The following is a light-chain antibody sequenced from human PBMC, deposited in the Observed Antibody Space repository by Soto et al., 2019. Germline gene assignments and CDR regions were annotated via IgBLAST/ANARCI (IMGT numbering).Light chain of an antibody. V-gene: IGKV3-20*01. J-gene: IGKJ1*01. CDR3: QQYGRSPGT. CDR2: GAS. CDR1: QSVSGNY. Sequence: EIVLTQSPGTLSLSPGERATLSCRAIQSVSGNYLAWYQQKPGQTPRLLIYGASSRATGIPDRFSGSGSGTDFTLTISRLEPEDFAVYYCQQYGRSPGTFGQGTKV.